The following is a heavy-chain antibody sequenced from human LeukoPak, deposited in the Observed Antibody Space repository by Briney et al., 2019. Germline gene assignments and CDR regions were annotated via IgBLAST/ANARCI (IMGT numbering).Heavy chain of an antibody. CDR2: ISYDGSNK. V-gene: IGHV3-30*04. Sequence: PGRSLRLSCAASGFTFSSYAMHWVRQAPGKGLEWVAVISYDGSNKYFADSVKGRFTTSRDNSKNTLYLQMNSLRGEDSAVYYCARDPSAGLLVQFGWFDPWGQGTLVIVSS. CDR1: GFTFSSYA. D-gene: IGHD6-13*01. J-gene: IGHJ5*02. CDR3: ARDPSAGLLVQFGWFDP.